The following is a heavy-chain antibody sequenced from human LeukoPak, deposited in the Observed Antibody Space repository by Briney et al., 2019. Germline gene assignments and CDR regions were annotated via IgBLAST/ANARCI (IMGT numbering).Heavy chain of an antibody. CDR3: ARRRGKMGATYDY. D-gene: IGHD1-26*01. CDR2: IYPGDSDT. J-gene: IGHJ4*02. Sequence: GESLKISCKGSGYSFTSYWIGWVRQMPGEGLEWMGIIYPGDSDTRYSPSFQGQVTISADKSISTAYLQWSSLRASDTAMYYCARRRGKMGATYDYWGQGTLVTVSS. V-gene: IGHV5-51*01. CDR1: GYSFTSYW.